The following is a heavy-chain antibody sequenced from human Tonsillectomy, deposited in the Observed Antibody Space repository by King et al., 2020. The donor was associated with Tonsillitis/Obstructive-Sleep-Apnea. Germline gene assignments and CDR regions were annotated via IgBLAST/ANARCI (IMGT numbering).Heavy chain of an antibody. CDR3: AKDPPRGGVTGGRAFEI. V-gene: IGHV3-23*04. J-gene: IGHJ3*02. CDR2: ISGSGGST. D-gene: IGHD3-16*01. CDR1: GFTFSSDA. Sequence: VQLVQSGGGLVQPGGSLRPSCAASGFTFSSDAISWVRQAPGKGLEWVSGISGSGGSTYYADSVKGRFTISRDNSKKTLYLQMNNLRAEDTAVYYCAKDPPRGGVTGGRAFEIWGQGTMVTVSS.